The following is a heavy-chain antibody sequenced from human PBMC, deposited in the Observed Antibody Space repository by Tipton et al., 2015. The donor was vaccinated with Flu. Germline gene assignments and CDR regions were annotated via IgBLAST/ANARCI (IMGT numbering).Heavy chain of an antibody. CDR2: INTGGNT. CDR3: ARAGNNYYGMDV. CDR1: GFTFSSYD. Sequence: SLRLSCVASGFTFSSYDMHWVRQATGKGLEWVSAINTGGNTFYPDSVKGQFTISRENAKNSLYLQLNSLRAGDTAVYYCARAGNNYYGMDVWGQGTTVTVPS. D-gene: IGHD1/OR15-1a*01. V-gene: IGHV3-13*01. J-gene: IGHJ6*02.